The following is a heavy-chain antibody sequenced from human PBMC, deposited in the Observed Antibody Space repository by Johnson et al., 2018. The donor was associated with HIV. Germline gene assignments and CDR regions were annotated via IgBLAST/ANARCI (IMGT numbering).Heavy chain of an antibody. CDR3: AKDQGYAHDYSGINGFDI. D-gene: IGHD4-23*01. CDR1: GFTFSSFG. Sequence: QVQLVESGGGLVQPGGSLRLPCAASGFTFSSFGMHWVRQAPGKGLEWVAFIRYDGSNQYYADSVKGRFTISRDNSKNTLYLQMNSLRAEDTAVYYCAKDQGYAHDYSGINGFDIWGQGTMVTVSS. V-gene: IGHV3-30*02. J-gene: IGHJ3*02. CDR2: IRYDGSNQ.